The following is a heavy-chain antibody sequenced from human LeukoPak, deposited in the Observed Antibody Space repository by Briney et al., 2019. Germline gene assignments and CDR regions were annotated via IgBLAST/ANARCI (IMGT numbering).Heavy chain of an antibody. CDR2: IIPIFGTA. D-gene: IGHD1-26*01. Sequence: VASVKVSCKASGGTFSSYAISWVRQAPGQGLEWMGGIIPIFGTANYAQKFQGRVTITTDESTSTAYMELSSLRSEDTAVYYCARGFSPSGSYFEEGWSAFDIWGQGTMVTVSS. CDR1: GGTFSSYA. CDR3: ARGFSPSGSYFEEGWSAFDI. V-gene: IGHV1-69*05. J-gene: IGHJ3*02.